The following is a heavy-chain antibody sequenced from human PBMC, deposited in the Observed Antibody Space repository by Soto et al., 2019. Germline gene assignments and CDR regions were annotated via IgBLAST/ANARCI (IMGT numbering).Heavy chain of an antibody. CDR3: ARVYYDILTGPNWFDP. D-gene: IGHD3-9*01. V-gene: IGHV4-59*01. CDR1: GGSICSYY. CDR2: IYYSGST. J-gene: IGHJ5*02. Sequence: SETLSLTCTGSGGSICSYYWSWIRQPPGKGLEWIGYIYYSGSTNYNNSLKSRVTISVDTSKNQFSLKLSSVTAADTAVYYCARVYYDILTGPNWFDPWGQGTLVTVSS.